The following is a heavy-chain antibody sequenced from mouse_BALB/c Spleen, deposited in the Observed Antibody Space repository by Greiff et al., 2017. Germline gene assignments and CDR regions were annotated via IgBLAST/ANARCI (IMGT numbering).Heavy chain of an antibody. J-gene: IGHJ3*01. D-gene: IGHD2-1*01. Sequence: VQLQQSGAELVRPGASVTLSCKASGYTFTDYEMHWVKQTPVHGLEWIGAIDPETGGTAYNQKFKGKATLTADKSSSTAYMELRSLTSEDSAVYYCTRYGNYEWFAYWGQGTLVTVSA. CDR3: TRYGNYEWFAY. V-gene: IGHV1-15*01. CDR2: IDPETGGT. CDR1: GYTFTDYE.